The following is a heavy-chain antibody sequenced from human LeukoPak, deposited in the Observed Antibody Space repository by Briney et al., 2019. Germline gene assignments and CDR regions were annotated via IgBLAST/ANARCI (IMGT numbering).Heavy chain of an antibody. CDR1: GFTFSSYS. CDR3: ARDGVIVVVMIYHYYGMDV. J-gene: IGHJ6*02. CDR2: ISSSSSTI. V-gene: IGHV3-48*02. Sequence: PGGSLRLSCAASGFTFSSYSMNWVRQAPGKGLEWVSYISSSSSTIYYADSVKGRFTISRDNAKNSLYLQMNSLRDEGTAVYYCARDGVIVVVMIYHYYGMDVWGQGTTVTVSS. D-gene: IGHD3-22*01.